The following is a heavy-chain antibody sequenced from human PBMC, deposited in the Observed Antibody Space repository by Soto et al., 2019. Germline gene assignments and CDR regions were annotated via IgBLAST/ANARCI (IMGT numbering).Heavy chain of an antibody. D-gene: IGHD3-22*01. CDR2: ISYDGSNK. J-gene: IGHJ4*02. V-gene: IGHV3-30-3*01. CDR3: ARAETSHYYDSSPPGY. CDR1: GFTFSSYA. Sequence: QVQLVESGGGVVQPGRSLRLSCAASGFTFSSYAMHWVRQAPGKGLEWVAVISYDGSNKYYADSVKGRFTISRDNSKNTLYLQMNSLRAEDTAVYYCARAETSHYYDSSPPGYWGQGTLVTVSS.